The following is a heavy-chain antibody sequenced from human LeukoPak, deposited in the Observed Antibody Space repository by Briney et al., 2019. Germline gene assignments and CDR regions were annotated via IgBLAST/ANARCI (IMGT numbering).Heavy chain of an antibody. V-gene: IGHV4-30-4*01. CDR2: IYYSGST. J-gene: IGHJ4*02. D-gene: IGHD2-15*01. CDR1: GGSISSGDYY. CDR3: ASNTDYSVFDY. Sequence: PSETLSLTCTVSGGSISSGDYYWSWIRQPPGKGLEWIGYIYYSGSTYYNPSLKSRVTISVDTSKNQFSLKLSSVTAADTAVYYCASNTDYSVFDYWGQGTLVTVSS.